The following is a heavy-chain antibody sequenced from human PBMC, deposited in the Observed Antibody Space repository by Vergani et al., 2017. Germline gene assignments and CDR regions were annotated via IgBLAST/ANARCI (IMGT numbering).Heavy chain of an antibody. D-gene: IGHD6-6*01. J-gene: IGHJ4*02. CDR1: GGSISSSSYY. Sequence: QLQLQESGPGLVKPSETLSLTCTVSGGSISSSSYYWGWIRQPPGKGLEWIGSIYYSGSTYYNPSLKSRVTISVVTSKNQFSLKLSSVTAADTAVYYCARVFEYSSSPAEFDYWGQGTLVTVSS. CDR2: IYYSGST. V-gene: IGHV4-39*01. CDR3: ARVFEYSSSPAEFDY.